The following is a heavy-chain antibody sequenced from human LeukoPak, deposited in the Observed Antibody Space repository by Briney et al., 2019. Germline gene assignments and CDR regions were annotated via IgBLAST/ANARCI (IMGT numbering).Heavy chain of an antibody. CDR1: GFSFTDYP. Sequence: GGSLRLSCATSGFSFTDYPMNWVRQAPGKGLEWISNIRTTAEGAKYAYYADSVKGRVTISRDDGKNTLYLHMNSLRDDDTAVYHGATDQRYAFDYWGQGILVTVSS. D-gene: IGHD3-9*01. V-gene: IGHV3-48*02. CDR2: IRTTAEGAKYA. CDR3: ATDQRYAFDY. J-gene: IGHJ4*02.